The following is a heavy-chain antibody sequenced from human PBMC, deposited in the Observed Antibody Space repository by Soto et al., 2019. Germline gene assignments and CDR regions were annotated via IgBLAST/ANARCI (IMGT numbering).Heavy chain of an antibody. CDR2: IRSKANSYAT. Sequence: EVQLVESGGGLVQPGGSLKLSCAASGFTFSGSAMHWVRQASGKGLEWVGRIRSKANSYATAYAASVKGRFTISRDDSKNTAYLQMNSLKTEDTAVYYCIGRSLSGIAAAGGLGYWGQGTLVTVSS. J-gene: IGHJ4*02. V-gene: IGHV3-73*02. CDR1: GFTFSGSA. CDR3: IGRSLSGIAAAGGLGY. D-gene: IGHD6-13*01.